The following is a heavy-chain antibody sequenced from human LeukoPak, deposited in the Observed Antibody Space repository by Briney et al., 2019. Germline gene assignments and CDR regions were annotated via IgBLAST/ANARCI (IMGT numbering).Heavy chain of an antibody. V-gene: IGHV1-3*01. CDR2: INAGNGNT. CDR1: GYTFTSYA. Sequence: ASVKVSCKVSGYTFTSYAMHWVRQAPGQRLEWMGWINAGNGNTKYSQKFQGRVTITRDTSASTAYMELSSLRSEDTAVYYCARITMVRGVIGYYFDYWGQGTLVTVSS. CDR3: ARITMVRGVIGYYFDY. J-gene: IGHJ4*02. D-gene: IGHD3-10*01.